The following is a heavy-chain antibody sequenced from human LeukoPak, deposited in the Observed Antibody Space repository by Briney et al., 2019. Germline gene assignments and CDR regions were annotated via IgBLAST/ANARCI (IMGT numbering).Heavy chain of an antibody. CDR3: AADLGGSSLDY. CDR2: MSPDSGNT. J-gene: IGHJ4*02. Sequence: ASVKVSCKASGYTFTSYDVNWVRQATGQGLEWMGWMSPDSGNTGYAQKLQGRVTITRDMSTSTAYMELSSLRSEDTAVYYCAADLGGSSLDYWGQGTLVTVSS. D-gene: IGHD6-13*01. CDR1: GYTFTSYD. V-gene: IGHV1-8*01.